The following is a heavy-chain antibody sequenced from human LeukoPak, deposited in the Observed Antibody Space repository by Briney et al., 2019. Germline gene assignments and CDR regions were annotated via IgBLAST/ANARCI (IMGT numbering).Heavy chain of an antibody. Sequence: PGRSLRLSCAASGFTFSSYGMHWVRQASGQGLEWVAVIWYDGSNKYYADSVKGRFTISRDNSKNTLYLQMTSLRAEDTAVYYCARDLVVATWDPRPTLGYWGQGTLVTVSS. D-gene: IGHD2-15*01. V-gene: IGHV3-33*01. CDR2: IWYDGSNK. J-gene: IGHJ4*02. CDR3: ARDLVVATWDPRPTLGY. CDR1: GFTFSSYG.